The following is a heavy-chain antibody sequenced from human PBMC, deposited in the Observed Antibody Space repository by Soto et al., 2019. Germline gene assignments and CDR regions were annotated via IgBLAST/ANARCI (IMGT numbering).Heavy chain of an antibody. CDR1: GFTFTSSA. V-gene: IGHV1-58*01. CDR3: AADLRYSGSYYLYYYGMDV. CDR2: IVVGSGNT. D-gene: IGHD1-26*01. J-gene: IGHJ6*01. Sequence: SVKVSCKASGFTFTSSAVQWVRQARGQRLEWIGWIVVGSGNTNYAQKFQERVTITRDMSTSTAYMELSSLRSEDTAVYYCAADLRYSGSYYLYYYGMDVWGQGTTVTVSS.